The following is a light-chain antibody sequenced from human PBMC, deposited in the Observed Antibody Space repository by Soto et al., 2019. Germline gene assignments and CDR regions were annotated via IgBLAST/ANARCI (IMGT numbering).Light chain of an antibody. CDR2: WAS. CDR3: QQYYTTPLT. Sequence: DIVMTQSPDSLAVSLGERATINCNSSQSGLYSSNNKNHLGWYQQKPGQPPKLLIHWASTRESGDPDRFSGSGSGTDFTLTTSSLQAEDVAVYYCQQYYTTPLTFGGGTKVESK. CDR1: QSGLYSSNNKNH. J-gene: IGKJ4*01. V-gene: IGKV4-1*01.